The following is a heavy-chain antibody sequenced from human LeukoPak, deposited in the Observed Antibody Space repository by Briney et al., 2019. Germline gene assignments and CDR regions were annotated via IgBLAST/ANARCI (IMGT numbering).Heavy chain of an antibody. V-gene: IGHV3-74*01. D-gene: IGHD1-14*01. Sequence: PGGSLRLSCAVSGFTFSAHWMHWVRQGPGKGLVWVSGDGSSTSYADSVKGRFTVSRDNAKNTLYLQMNSLRAEDTAVYYCARGFATVVYDYWGQGTLVTVSS. CDR1: GFTFSAHW. CDR3: ARGFATVVYDY. CDR2: DGSST. J-gene: IGHJ4*02.